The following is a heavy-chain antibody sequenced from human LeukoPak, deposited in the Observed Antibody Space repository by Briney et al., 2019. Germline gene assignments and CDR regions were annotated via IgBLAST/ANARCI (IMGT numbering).Heavy chain of an antibody. CDR3: ARDRYYGDHTQVDY. J-gene: IGHJ4*02. V-gene: IGHV3-21*01. CDR1: GFTFSSYS. CDR2: ISSSSSYI. D-gene: IGHD4-17*01. Sequence: PGGSLRLFCAASGFTFSSYSMNWVHRALGKGLEGVTSISSSSSYIYYADSVKGRFTISRDNAKNSLYPQMNRLRAEDTAVYYCARDRYYGDHTQVDYWGQGTLVTVSS.